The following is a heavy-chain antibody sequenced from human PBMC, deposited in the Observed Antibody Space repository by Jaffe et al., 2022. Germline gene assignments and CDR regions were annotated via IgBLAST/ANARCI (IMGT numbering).Heavy chain of an antibody. V-gene: IGHV1-46*03. D-gene: IGHD3-3*01. J-gene: IGHJ4*02. CDR3: ARDLNRITIFGVASPFDY. CDR2: INPSGGST. CDR1: GYTFTSYY. Sequence: QVQLVQSGAEVKKPGASVKVSCKASGYTFTSYYMHWVRQAPGQGLEWMGIINPSGGSTSYAQKFQGRVTMTRDTSTSTVYMELSSLRSEDTAVYYCARDLNRITIFGVASPFDYWGQGTLVTVSS.